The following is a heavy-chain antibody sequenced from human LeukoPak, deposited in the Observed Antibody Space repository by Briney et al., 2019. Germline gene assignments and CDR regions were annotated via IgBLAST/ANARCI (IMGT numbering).Heavy chain of an antibody. V-gene: IGHV3-66*01. J-gene: IGHJ3*02. CDR3: ANVGAFNN. Sequence: GGSLRLSCAVSGFTVSSHYITWVRQAPGKGLEWVSLIYSGGAIYYADSVRGRFTLSRDNSKNTVYLQINSLRVEDTAMYYCANVGAFNNWGQGTMVTVSS. CDR1: GFTVSSHY. CDR2: IYSGGAI.